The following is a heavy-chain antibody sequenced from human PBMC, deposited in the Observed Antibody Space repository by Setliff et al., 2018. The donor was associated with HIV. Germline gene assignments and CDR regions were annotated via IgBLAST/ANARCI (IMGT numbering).Heavy chain of an antibody. V-gene: IGHV4-39*02. D-gene: IGHD3-10*01. CDR3: ARGLGRGSGTYYNPPGY. CDR1: GDSITNDDYY. Sequence: SETLSLTCTVSGDSITNDDYYWGWIRQPPGKGLEWIGEINHSGNTNYNPSLKSRVTMSGDTSKNQFSLNLTSVTAADTAVYFCARGLGRGSGTYYNPPGYWGPGTLVTVSS. CDR2: INHSGNT. J-gene: IGHJ4*02.